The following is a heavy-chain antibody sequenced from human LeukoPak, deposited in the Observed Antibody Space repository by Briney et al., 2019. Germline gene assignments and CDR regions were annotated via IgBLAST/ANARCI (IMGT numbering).Heavy chain of an antibody. CDR3: ARGGDVLRFLEGSGNNWFDP. V-gene: IGHV3-7*04. J-gene: IGHJ5*02. D-gene: IGHD3-3*01. CDR1: GFTFSSYW. Sequence: GGSLRLSCAASGFTFSSYWMSWVRQAPGKGLEWVANIKEGGSEKYYVDSVKGRFTISRDNAKNSLYLQMNSLRAEDTAVYYCARGGDVLRFLEGSGNNWFDPWGQGTLVTVSA. CDR2: IKEGGSEK.